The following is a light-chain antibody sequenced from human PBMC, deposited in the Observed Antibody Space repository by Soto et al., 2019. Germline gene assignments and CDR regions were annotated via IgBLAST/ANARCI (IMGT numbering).Light chain of an antibody. J-gene: IGKJ1*01. CDR3: QQYYSTPQT. CDR2: WAS. Sequence: DIVMTQSPDSLAVSLGERATINCKSSQSVLYSTNNKNYLAWYQQKPGQPPKLLIYWASTRESGVPDRFSGSGSGTDFTLTISSLQAADVAVDYCQQYYSTPQTFGQGTKVEIK. CDR1: QSVLYSTNNKNY. V-gene: IGKV4-1*01.